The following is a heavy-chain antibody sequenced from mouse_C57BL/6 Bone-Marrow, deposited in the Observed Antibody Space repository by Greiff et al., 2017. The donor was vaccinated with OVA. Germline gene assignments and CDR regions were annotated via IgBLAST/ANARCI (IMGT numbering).Heavy chain of an antibody. J-gene: IGHJ2*01. V-gene: IGHV5-6*01. CDR1: GFTFSSYG. CDR3: ARQGYDAY. Sequence: EVQGVESGGDLVKPGGSLKLSCAASGFTFSSYGMSWVRQTPDKRLEWVATISSGGSYTYYPDSVKGRFTISRDNAKNTLYLQMSSLKSEDTAMYYCARQGYDAYWGQGTTLTVSS. CDR2: ISSGGSYT. D-gene: IGHD2-2*01.